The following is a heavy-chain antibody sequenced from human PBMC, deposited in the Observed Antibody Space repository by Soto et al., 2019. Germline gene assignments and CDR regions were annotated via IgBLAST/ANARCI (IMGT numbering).Heavy chain of an antibody. CDR3: ARVDFGGYGYGYGPPPPFDY. J-gene: IGHJ4*02. D-gene: IGHD5-18*01. Sequence: ASVKVSCKASGYTFTSYYMHWVRQAPGQGLEWMGIINPSGGSTSYAQKFQGRVTMTRDTSTSTVYMELSSLRSEDTAVYYCARVDFGGYGYGYGPPPPFDYWGQGTLVTVSS. V-gene: IGHV1-46*01. CDR1: GYTFTSYY. CDR2: INPSGGST.